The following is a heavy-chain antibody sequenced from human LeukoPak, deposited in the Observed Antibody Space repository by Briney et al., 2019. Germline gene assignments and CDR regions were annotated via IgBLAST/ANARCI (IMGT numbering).Heavy chain of an antibody. J-gene: IGHJ4*02. Sequence: SETLSLTCTVSGASINTYYWSWIRQPPGKGLEYIAYISYSGKTNYNPSLQSRVTMSVDTSNNQFSLRLSSVTAADTAVYYCARLAGELISNFDYWGQGTLVTVSS. CDR3: ARLAGELISNFDY. CDR2: ISYSGKT. D-gene: IGHD3-10*01. V-gene: IGHV4-59*08. CDR1: GASINTYY.